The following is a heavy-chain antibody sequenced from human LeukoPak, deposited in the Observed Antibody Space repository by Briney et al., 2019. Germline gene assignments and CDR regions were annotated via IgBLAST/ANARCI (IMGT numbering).Heavy chain of an antibody. CDR3: ARDSRTKRRYFDY. CDR2: ISYDGSNK. D-gene: IGHD1-1*01. V-gene: IGHV3-30*04. J-gene: IGHJ4*02. CDR1: GFTFSSYA. Sequence: GGSLRLSCAAPGFTFSSYAMHWVRQAPGKGLEWVAVISYDGSNKYYADSVKGRFTISRDNSKNTLYLQMNSLRAEDTAVYYCARDSRTKRRYFDYWGQGTLVTVSS.